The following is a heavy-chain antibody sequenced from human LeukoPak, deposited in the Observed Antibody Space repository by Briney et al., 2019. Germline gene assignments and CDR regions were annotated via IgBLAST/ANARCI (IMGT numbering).Heavy chain of an antibody. D-gene: IGHD6-13*01. CDR1: GFTFSNYA. Sequence: GGSLRLSCAASGFTFSNYAMSWVRQAPGKGLEWVSAISANGGGTYYADSVKGWFTISRDNSKNTLYLQMNSLRAEDTAVYYCAKGSSPFDYWGQGTLVTVSS. J-gene: IGHJ4*02. V-gene: IGHV3-23*01. CDR3: AKGSSPFDY. CDR2: ISANGGGT.